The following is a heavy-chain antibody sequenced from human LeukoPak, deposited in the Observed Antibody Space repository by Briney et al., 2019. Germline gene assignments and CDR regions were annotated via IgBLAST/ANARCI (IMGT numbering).Heavy chain of an antibody. CDR3: ASAYCDTGICYTGSFDR. CDR1: GGSISSTSYY. CDR2: IHYSGIT. Sequence: PSETPSLTCTVSGGSISSTSYYWGWIRQPPGKGLESIAVIHYSGITYYNPSLRSRVTISIDTSKNQFSLKLRSVTAADTAVYYCASAYCDTGICYTGSFDRWGQGTLVTVSS. V-gene: IGHV4-39*01. D-gene: IGHD2-21*01. J-gene: IGHJ5*02.